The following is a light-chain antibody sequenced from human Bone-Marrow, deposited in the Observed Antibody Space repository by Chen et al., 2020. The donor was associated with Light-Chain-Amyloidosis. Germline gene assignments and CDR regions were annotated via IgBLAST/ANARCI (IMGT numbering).Light chain of an antibody. J-gene: IGLJ3*02. CDR1: NIGSTS. CDR2: DDS. Sequence: SYVLTQPSSVSVAPGQTATIACGGNNIGSTSVHRYQQTPGQAPLLVVYDDSDRPSGIPERLSGANSGNRATLTMSGVEAGDEADYYCQVWDRRSDRPVFGGGTKLTVL. V-gene: IGLV3-21*02. CDR3: QVWDRRSDRPV.